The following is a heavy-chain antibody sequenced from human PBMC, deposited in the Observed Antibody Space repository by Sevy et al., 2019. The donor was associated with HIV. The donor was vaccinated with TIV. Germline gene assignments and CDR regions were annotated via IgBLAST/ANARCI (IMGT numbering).Heavy chain of an antibody. V-gene: IGHV3-23*01. CDR1: GFTFSNYA. CDR3: ARKYDSSGYFDY. CDR2: ISGSGGSGDKT. J-gene: IGHJ4*02. D-gene: IGHD3-22*01. Sequence: GGSLRLSCAASGFTFSNYAMNWVRQAPGKGLEWVSGISGSGGSGDKTNYADSVKGRFTISKDDSKNSLYLQLNSLSAEDTAIYFFARKYDSSGYFDYWGQGTLVTVSS.